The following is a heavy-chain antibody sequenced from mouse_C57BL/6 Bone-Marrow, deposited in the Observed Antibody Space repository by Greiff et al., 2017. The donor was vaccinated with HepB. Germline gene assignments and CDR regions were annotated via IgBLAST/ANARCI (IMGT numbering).Heavy chain of an antibody. CDR1: GFTFSSYA. CDR2: ISSGGDYI. CDR3: TRDGGWDYFDY. Sequence: EVMLVESGEGLVKPGGSLKLSCAASGFTFSSYAMSWVRQTPEKRLEWVAYISSGGDYIYYADTVKGRSTISRDNARNTLYLQMSSLKSEDTAMYYCTRDGGWDYFDYWGQGTTLTVSS. D-gene: IGHD3-3*01. J-gene: IGHJ2*01. V-gene: IGHV5-9-1*02.